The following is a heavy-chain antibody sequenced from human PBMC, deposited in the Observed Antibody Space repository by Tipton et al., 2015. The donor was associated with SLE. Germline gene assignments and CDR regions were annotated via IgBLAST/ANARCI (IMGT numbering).Heavy chain of an antibody. CDR1: GGSISSYY. CDR2: IYYSGST. Sequence: TLSLTCTVSGGSISSYYWSWIRQPPGKGLEWIGYIYYSGSTNYNPSLKSRVTISVDTSKNQFSLKLSSVTAADTAVYYCARAGPYYDSSGYYYLAFDIWGQGTMVTVSS. D-gene: IGHD3-22*01. V-gene: IGHV4-59*01. J-gene: IGHJ3*02. CDR3: ARAGPYYDSSGYYYLAFDI.